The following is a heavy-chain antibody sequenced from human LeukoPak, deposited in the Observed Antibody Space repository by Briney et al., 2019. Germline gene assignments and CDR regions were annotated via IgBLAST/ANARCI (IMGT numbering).Heavy chain of an antibody. Sequence: PGRSLRLSCAASGFTFSSYGTHWVRQAPGKGLEWVAVISYDGSNKYYADSVKGRFTISRDNSKNTLYLQMNSLRAEDTAVYYCAKDGSSSSFDYWGQGTLVTVSS. D-gene: IGHD6-13*01. CDR2: ISYDGSNK. J-gene: IGHJ4*02. CDR3: AKDGSSSSFDY. CDR1: GFTFSSYG. V-gene: IGHV3-30*18.